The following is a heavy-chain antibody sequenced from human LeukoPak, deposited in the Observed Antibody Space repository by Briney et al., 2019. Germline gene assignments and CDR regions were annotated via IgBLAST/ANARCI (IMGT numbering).Heavy chain of an antibody. D-gene: IGHD6-19*01. V-gene: IGHV3-30*02. CDR3: AKDTQQWLSDAFDI. CDR2: IRYDGSNK. CDR1: AFTFSSYG. Sequence: GGSLRLSCAASAFTFSSYGMHWVRQAPGKGLEWVAFIRYDGSNKYYADSVKGRFTISRDISKNTLSLQMNSLRAEDTAVYYCAKDTQQWLSDAFDIWGQGTMVTVSS. J-gene: IGHJ3*02.